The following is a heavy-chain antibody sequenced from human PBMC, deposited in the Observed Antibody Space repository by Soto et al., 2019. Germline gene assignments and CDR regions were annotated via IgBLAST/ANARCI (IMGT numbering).Heavy chain of an antibody. CDR2: ISYDGSNK. CDR1: GFTFSSYA. CDR3: ARDGDIRNYYDSSGYYRNSGYYYGMDV. D-gene: IGHD3-22*01. V-gene: IGHV3-30-3*01. J-gene: IGHJ6*02. Sequence: GGSLRLSCAASGFTFSSYAMHWVRQAPGKGLEWVAVISYDGSNKYYADSVKGRFTISRDNSKNTLYLQMNSLRAEDTAVYYCARDGDIRNYYDSSGYYRNSGYYYGMDVWGQGTTVTVSS.